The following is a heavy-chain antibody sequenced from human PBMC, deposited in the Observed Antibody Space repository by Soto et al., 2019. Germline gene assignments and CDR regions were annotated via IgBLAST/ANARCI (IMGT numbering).Heavy chain of an antibody. Sequence: ASVKVSCKASGYTFTSYGISWVRQAPGQGLEWMGWISAYNGNTNYAQKLQGRVTMTTDTSTSTAYMELRSLRSDDTAVYYCARASRLAVALALFDSWGQGTLVTVSS. D-gene: IGHD6-19*01. CDR1: GYTFTSYG. CDR3: ARASRLAVALALFDS. CDR2: ISAYNGNT. J-gene: IGHJ5*01. V-gene: IGHV1-18*01.